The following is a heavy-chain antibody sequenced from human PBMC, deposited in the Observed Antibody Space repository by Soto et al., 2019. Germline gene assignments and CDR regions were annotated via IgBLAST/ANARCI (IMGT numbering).Heavy chain of an antibody. V-gene: IGHV3-23*01. CDR2: ISGSGGST. CDR3: AKENGYSSSWFEFDY. Sequence: PGGSLRLSCAASGFTFSSYGMHWVRQTPGKGLEWVSAISGSGGSTYYADSVKGRFTISRDNSKNTLYLQMNSLRAEDTAVYYCAKENGYSSSWFEFDYWGQGTLVTVS. J-gene: IGHJ4*02. CDR1: GFTFSSYG. D-gene: IGHD6-13*01.